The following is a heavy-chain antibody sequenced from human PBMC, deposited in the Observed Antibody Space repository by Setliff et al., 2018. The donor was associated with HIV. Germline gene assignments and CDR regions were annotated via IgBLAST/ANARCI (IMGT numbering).Heavy chain of an antibody. Sequence: PSETLSLTCTVSGGSITTGSYYWSWIRQPAGQGLEWIGHIYASDSSGSTNYNPSLKSRVTISVDTSKNQFSLKLSSVTAADTAVYYCARHEGYNDFLTGYFRYKWYDPWGQGTLVTVSS. CDR3: ARHEGYNDFLTGYFRYKWYDP. CDR1: GGSITTGSYY. CDR2: IYASDSSGST. D-gene: IGHD3-9*01. J-gene: IGHJ5*02. V-gene: IGHV4-61*09.